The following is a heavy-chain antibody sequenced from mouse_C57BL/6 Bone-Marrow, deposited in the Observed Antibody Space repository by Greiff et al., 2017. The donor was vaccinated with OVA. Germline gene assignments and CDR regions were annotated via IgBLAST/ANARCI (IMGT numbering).Heavy chain of an antibody. D-gene: IGHD4-1*01. CDR3: ARDGTGRGYFDY. J-gene: IGHJ2*01. Sequence: EVKLMESGGGLVKPGGSLKLSCAASGFPFSSYAMSWVRQTPEKRLEWVATISDGGSYTYYPDNVKGRFTISRDNAKNNLYLQMSHLKSEDTAMYYCARDGTGRGYFDYWGQGTTLTVSS. CDR1: GFPFSSYA. V-gene: IGHV5-4*01. CDR2: ISDGGSYT.